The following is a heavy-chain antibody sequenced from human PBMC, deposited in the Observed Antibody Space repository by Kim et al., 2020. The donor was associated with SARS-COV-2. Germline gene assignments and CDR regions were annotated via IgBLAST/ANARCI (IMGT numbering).Heavy chain of an antibody. Sequence: TADYAAPVKGRFNKAREDSKNTVYLQMSSLRTEDTGVYYCAKTFYSDSSFDYWGEGTQVTVSS. D-gene: IGHD3-22*01. J-gene: IGHJ4*02. V-gene: IGHV3-15*01. CDR3: AKTFYSDSSFDY. CDR2: TA.